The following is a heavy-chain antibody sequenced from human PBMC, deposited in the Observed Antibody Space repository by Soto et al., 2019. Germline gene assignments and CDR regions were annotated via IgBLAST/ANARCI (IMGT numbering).Heavy chain of an antibody. J-gene: IGHJ4*02. CDR1: GFTFSSYA. CDR3: ARGAAAGPGSSFGY. Sequence: EVQLLESGGGLVQPGGSLRLSCAASGFTFSSYAMSWVRQAPGKGLEWVSGISGSGGSTYYADSVKGRFTISRDNSKNTRLLQMDSLRAEDTALYYCARGAAAGPGSSFGYWGQGTLVTVSS. D-gene: IGHD6-13*01. V-gene: IGHV3-23*01. CDR2: ISGSGGST.